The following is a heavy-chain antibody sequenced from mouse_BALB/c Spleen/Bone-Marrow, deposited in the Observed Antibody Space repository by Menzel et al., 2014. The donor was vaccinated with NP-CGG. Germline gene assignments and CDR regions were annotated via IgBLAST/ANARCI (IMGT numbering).Heavy chain of an antibody. CDR2: ISSGGSYT. Sequence: EVQLQQSGGGLVKPGGSLKLSCAASGFAFSSYDMSWVRQTPEKRLEWVATISSGGSYTYYPDSVKGRFTISRDNARNTLYLQMSSLRSEDTALYYCARPLTWAYFYYWGQGTTLTVSS. CDR1: GFAFSSYD. V-gene: IGHV5-9*02. D-gene: IGHD4-1*01. CDR3: ARPLTWAYFYY. J-gene: IGHJ2*01.